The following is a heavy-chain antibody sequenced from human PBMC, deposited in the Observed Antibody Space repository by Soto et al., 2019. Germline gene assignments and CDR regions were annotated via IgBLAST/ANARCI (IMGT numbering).Heavy chain of an antibody. V-gene: IGHV4-31*03. CDR1: GGSISSGGYY. J-gene: IGHJ4*02. CDR3: ARIVVVTYYFDY. CDR2: IYYSGST. Sequence: QVQLQESGPGLVKPSQTLSLTCTVSGGSISSGGYYWSWIRQHPGKGLEWIGYIYYSGSTYYNPSLTSRVTISVDTSKNQFSRKLSSVTAADTAVYYCARIVVVTYYFDYWGQGTLVTVSS. D-gene: IGHD3-22*01.